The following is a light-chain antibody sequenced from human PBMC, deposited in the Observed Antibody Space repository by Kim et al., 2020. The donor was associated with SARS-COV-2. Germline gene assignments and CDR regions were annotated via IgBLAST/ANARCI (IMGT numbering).Light chain of an antibody. CDR2: GAS. V-gene: IGKV3-20*01. Sequence: EIVLTQSPGTLSLSPGERATLSCRASQSVSSSYLAWYQQKPGQAPRLLIYGASSRATGIPVRFSGSGSGTDFTLTISRLEPEDFAVYYCQQYGSSHTFGPGTKVDIK. CDR3: QQYGSSHT. CDR1: QSVSSSY. J-gene: IGKJ3*01.